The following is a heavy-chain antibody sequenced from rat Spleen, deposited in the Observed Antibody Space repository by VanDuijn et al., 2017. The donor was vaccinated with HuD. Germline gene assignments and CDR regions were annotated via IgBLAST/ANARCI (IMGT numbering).Heavy chain of an antibody. D-gene: IGHD4-3*01. V-gene: IGHV5-17*01. Sequence: EVQLVESGGGLVQPGRSLKVSCAASGFTFSNYAMAWVRQAPKKGLEWVATIIYDGSATYYRDSVKGQFTLSRDNEKRTLYLQMDSLRSEAAATYNWARPSERYGSGYSYYFEYWGQGVMVTVSS. J-gene: IGHJ2*01. CDR3: ARPSERYGSGYSYYFEY. CDR1: GFTFSNYA. CDR2: IIYDGSAT.